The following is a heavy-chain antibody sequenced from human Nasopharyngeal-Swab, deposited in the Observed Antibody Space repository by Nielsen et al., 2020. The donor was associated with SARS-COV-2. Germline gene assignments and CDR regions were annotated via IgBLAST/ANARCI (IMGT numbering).Heavy chain of an antibody. CDR2: ISHDGSNK. Sequence: GESLKISCAASGFTFSSYAMHWVRQAPGKGLEWVAVISHDGSNKYYADSVKGRFTISRDNSKNTLYLQMNSLRAEDTAVYYCARVDSSSWYGVDYWGQGTLVTVSS. V-gene: IGHV3-30-3*01. D-gene: IGHD6-13*01. CDR3: ARVDSSSWYGVDY. J-gene: IGHJ4*02. CDR1: GFTFSSYA.